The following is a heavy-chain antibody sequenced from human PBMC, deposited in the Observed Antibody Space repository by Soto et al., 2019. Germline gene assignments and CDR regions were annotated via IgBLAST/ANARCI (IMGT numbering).Heavy chain of an antibody. V-gene: IGHV4-31*03. D-gene: IGHD2-2*01. CDR3: AKLSCTSSTCYFPGWFDP. CDR2: VYYSGRS. Sequence: SETLSLTCTVSGDSISAGASFWSWIRQPPGKGLEWIANVYYSGRSYYNPSLKSRLTISVDTTKTQFSLQLKSMTAADTAVYYCAKLSCTSSTCYFPGWFDPWGQGTLVTVSS. CDR1: GDSISAGASF. J-gene: IGHJ5*02.